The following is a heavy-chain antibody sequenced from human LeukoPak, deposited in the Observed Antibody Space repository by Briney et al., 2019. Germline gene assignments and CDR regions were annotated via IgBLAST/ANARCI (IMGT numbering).Heavy chain of an antibody. CDR2: IYYSGST. Sequence: PSETLSLTCTVSGGSISGYYWSWIRQPPGKGLEWIGYIYYSGSTNYNPSLKSRVTISVDTSKNQFSLKLSSVTAADTAVYHCATLTMVRGVITYAFDIWGQGTMVTVSS. J-gene: IGHJ3*02. D-gene: IGHD3-10*01. CDR1: GGSISGYY. CDR3: ATLTMVRGVITYAFDI. V-gene: IGHV4-59*08.